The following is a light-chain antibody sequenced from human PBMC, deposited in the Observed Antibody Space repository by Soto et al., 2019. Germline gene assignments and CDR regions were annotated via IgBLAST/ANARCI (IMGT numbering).Light chain of an antibody. J-gene: IGKJ2*01. CDR2: DAS. V-gene: IGKV1-5*01. Sequence: DIQMTQSPSTLSASVGDRVTITCRASQSISSWLAWYQQKPGKAPKLLIYDASSLESGVPSRFSGSGYGTEFTLTISSLQPDDFATYYCQQYNSYSQMYIFGQGTKADI. CDR3: QQYNSYSQMYI. CDR1: QSISSW.